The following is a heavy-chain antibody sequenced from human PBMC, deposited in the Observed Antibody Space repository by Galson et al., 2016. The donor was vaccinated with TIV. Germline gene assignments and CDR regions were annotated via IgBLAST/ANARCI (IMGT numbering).Heavy chain of an antibody. V-gene: IGHV1-8*01. Sequence: SVKVSCKASDYSFTTYGFGWVRQVSGQGPEWVGWMNPDNAKTGFAQKFQGRVAMTRNTSVSTVYMELSMLTSEDTAVYYCARLVSRSWYADWFDPWGQGTLVTVSS. CDR3: ARLVSRSWYADWFDP. CDR2: MNPDNAKT. CDR1: DYSFTTYG. D-gene: IGHD6-13*01. J-gene: IGHJ5*02.